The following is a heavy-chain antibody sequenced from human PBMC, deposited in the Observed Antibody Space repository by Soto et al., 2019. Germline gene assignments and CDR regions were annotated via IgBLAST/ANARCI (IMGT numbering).Heavy chain of an antibody. D-gene: IGHD3-3*01. CDR2: INHSGST. CDR3: ARVYKGAYYKSWDYYYYMDV. Sequence: SETLSLTCAVYGGSISGYYWSWIRQPPGKGLEWIGEINHSGSTNYNPSLKSRVTISVDTSKNQFSLKLSSVTAADTAVYYCARVYKGAYYKSWDYYYYMDVWRKGTTDTVSS. V-gene: IGHV4-34*01. J-gene: IGHJ6*03. CDR1: GGSISGYY.